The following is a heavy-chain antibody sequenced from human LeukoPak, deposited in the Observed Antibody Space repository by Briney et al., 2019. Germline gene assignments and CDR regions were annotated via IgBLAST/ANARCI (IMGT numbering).Heavy chain of an antibody. V-gene: IGHV4-38-2*01. CDR1: GYSISSGYY. CDR3: ARRGRDKARLGYYYYYMDV. Sequence: SETLSLTXAVSGYSISSGYYWGRIRQPPGKGLEWIGIIYHSGSTYYNPSLKSRVTISVDTSKNQFSLKLSSVTAADTAVYYCARRGRDKARLGYYYYYMDVWGKGTTVTVSS. J-gene: IGHJ6*03. D-gene: IGHD6-19*01. CDR2: IYHSGST.